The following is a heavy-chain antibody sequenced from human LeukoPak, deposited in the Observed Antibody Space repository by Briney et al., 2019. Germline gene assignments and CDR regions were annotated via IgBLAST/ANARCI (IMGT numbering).Heavy chain of an antibody. J-gene: IGHJ4*02. CDR1: GGSISGYY. D-gene: IGHD3-22*01. V-gene: IGHV4-59*08. CDR2: IYYCGST. Sequence: SETLSLTCTVSGGSISGYYWSWIRQPPGKGLEWIGHIYYCGSTNYNPSLKSRVTMSVDTSKNQFSLKLSSVTAADTAVYYCARQDYDTSGYFPYYFDYWGQGTLVTVPS. CDR3: ARQDYDTSGYFPYYFDY.